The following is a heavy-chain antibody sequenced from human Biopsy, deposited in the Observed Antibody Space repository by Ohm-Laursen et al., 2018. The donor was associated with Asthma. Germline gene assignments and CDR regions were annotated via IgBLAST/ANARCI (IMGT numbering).Heavy chain of an antibody. CDR3: ARDREVYGSGIGALYYYYYYGMDV. V-gene: IGHV3-11*01. Sequence: SLRLSCAASGFTFSDYYMSWIRQAPGKGLEWVSYISSSGSTIYYADSVKGRFTISRDNAKNSLYLQMNSLRAEDTAVYYCARDREVYGSGIGALYYYYYYGMDVWSQGTTVTVSS. J-gene: IGHJ6*02. CDR2: ISSSGSTI. CDR1: GFTFSDYY. D-gene: IGHD3-10*01.